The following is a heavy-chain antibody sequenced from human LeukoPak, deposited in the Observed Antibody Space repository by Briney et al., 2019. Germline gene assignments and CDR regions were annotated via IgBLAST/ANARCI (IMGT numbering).Heavy chain of an antibody. D-gene: IGHD3-3*01. CDR1: GFTFSSYA. V-gene: IGHV3-7*03. Sequence: GGSLRLSCAASGFTFSSYAMSWVRQAPGKGLEWVANIKLDGSEKNYVDSVKGRFTISRDNTKNSLYLQMNSLRAEDTAVFYCARDQYDTWSRRGNFDSWGQGTLVIVSS. CDR2: IKLDGSEK. J-gene: IGHJ4*02. CDR3: ARDQYDTWSRRGNFDS.